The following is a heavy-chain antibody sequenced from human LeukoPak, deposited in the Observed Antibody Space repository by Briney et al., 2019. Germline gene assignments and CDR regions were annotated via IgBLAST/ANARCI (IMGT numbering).Heavy chain of an antibody. CDR2: ISPSGDIT. J-gene: IGHJ4*02. Sequence: GGSLRLSCAASGFTFSKHGMNWVRQAPGKGLEWVSGISPSGDITYYADSVKGRFTISRDNSKNTLYLEVISLTAEDTAVYYCAKDGAWLRFGEWSQGTLVTVSS. CDR3: AKDGAWLRFGE. D-gene: IGHD3-10*01. CDR1: GFTFSKHG. V-gene: IGHV3-23*01.